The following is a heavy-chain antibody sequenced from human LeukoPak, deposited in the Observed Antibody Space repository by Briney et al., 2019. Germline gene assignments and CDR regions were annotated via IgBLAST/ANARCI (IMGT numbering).Heavy chain of an antibody. J-gene: IGHJ3*02. CDR1: GYTSTSYY. V-gene: IGHV1-46*01. CDR3: ARGLEGNDAFDI. Sequence: ASVKVSCKASGYTSTSYYMHWVRQAPGQGLEWMGIINPSGGSTSYAQKFQGRVTMTRDTSTSTVYMELYNLRSEDTAVYYCARGLEGNDAFDIWGQGTMITVSS. CDR2: INPSGGST. D-gene: IGHD4-23*01.